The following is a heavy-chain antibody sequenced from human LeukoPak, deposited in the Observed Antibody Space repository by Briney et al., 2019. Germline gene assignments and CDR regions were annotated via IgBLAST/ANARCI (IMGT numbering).Heavy chain of an antibody. J-gene: IGHJ4*02. V-gene: IGHV4-39*07. CDR1: GASISSSSYY. CDR3: ARDHYYDSSVAY. D-gene: IGHD3-22*01. CDR2: IYYSGIT. Sequence: KASETLSLTCTVSGASISSSSYYWGWIRQPPGEGLEYIGGIYYSGITYYSPSLKSRVTISLDTSKNQFSLKMTSVTAADTAVYYCARDHYYDSSVAYWGQGTLVTVFS.